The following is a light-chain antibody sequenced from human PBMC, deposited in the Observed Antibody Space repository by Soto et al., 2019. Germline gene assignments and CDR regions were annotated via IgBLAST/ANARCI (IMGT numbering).Light chain of an antibody. CDR3: CSYADTFYV. Sequence: QSALTQPRSVSGSPGQSVTISCTGTSSDVGRYNFVSCYQQHPGKAPRLIIYDVSKRSSGVPDRFSGSKSGNTASLTISGLQAEDEADYYCCSYADTFYVFGTGTKVTVL. V-gene: IGLV2-11*01. CDR2: DVS. CDR1: SSDVGRYNF. J-gene: IGLJ1*01.